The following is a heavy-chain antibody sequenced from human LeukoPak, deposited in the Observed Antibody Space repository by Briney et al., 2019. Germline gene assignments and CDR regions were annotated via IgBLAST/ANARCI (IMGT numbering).Heavy chain of an antibody. V-gene: IGHV1-8*02. CDR1: GYTFTSYD. Sequence: ASVKVSCKASGYTFTSYDINWVRQAPGQGLEWMGWMNPNSGNTGYAQKFQGRVTMTRNTSISTAYMELSSLRSEHTAVYYCARGGYYYGSGSITDYWGQGTLVTVSS. D-gene: IGHD3-10*01. CDR2: MNPNSGNT. CDR3: ARGGYYYGSGSITDY. J-gene: IGHJ4*02.